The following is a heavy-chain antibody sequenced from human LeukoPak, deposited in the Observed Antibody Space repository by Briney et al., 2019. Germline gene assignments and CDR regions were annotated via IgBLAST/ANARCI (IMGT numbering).Heavy chain of an antibody. D-gene: IGHD2-21*02. CDR2: IKEDGSRK. CDR3: ARDGVTSSVVY. Sequence: GGSLRLSCAASGFTFRSYAMSWVRQAPGKGLEWMANIKEDGSRKYYVDSVKGRFTISRDNAKKSLYLQMNSLRAEDTAVYYCARDGVTSSVVYWGQGTLVTVSS. CDR1: GFTFRSYA. V-gene: IGHV3-7*01. J-gene: IGHJ4*02.